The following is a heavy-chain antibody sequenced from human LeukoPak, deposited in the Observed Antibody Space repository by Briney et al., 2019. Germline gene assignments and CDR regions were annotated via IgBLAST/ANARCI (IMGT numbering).Heavy chain of an antibody. CDR3: AKDAGRHYYYYMDV. CDR1: GFTFDDYA. CDR2: ISWNSGSI. V-gene: IGHV3-9*01. J-gene: IGHJ6*03. Sequence: PGGSLRLSCAASGFTFDDYAMHWVRQAPGKGLEWVSGISWNSGSIGYADSVKGRFTISGDNAKNSLYLQMNSLRAEDTALYYCAKDAGRHYYYYMDVWGKGTTVTISS.